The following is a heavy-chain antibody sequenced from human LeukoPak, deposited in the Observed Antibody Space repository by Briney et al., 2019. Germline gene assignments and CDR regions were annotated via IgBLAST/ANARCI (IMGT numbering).Heavy chain of an antibody. CDR3: AKDQNTVATAPFDY. CDR1: GFTFSSYA. J-gene: IGHJ4*02. CDR2: INSAGST. D-gene: IGHD4-17*01. V-gene: IGHV3-23*01. Sequence: PGGSLRLSCAASGFTFSSYAMSWVRQAPGKGLEWVSAINSAGSTYYGDSVRGRFTISRDNSKNVLYLQMNSLRAEDTALYYCAKDQNTVATAPFDYWGQGTLVTLSS.